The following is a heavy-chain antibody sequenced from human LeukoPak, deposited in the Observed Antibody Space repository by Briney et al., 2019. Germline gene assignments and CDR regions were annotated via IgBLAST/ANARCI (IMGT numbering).Heavy chain of an antibody. Sequence: SETLSLTCTVSGGSISSYYWSWIRQPPGKGLEWIGYIYYSGSTNYNPSLKSRVTISVDTSKNQFSLKLSSVTAADTAVYYCARDLGVDPYPSTRDVWGQGTTVTVSS. CDR2: IYYSGST. CDR1: GGSISSYY. J-gene: IGHJ6*02. CDR3: ARDLGVDPYPSTRDV. V-gene: IGHV4-59*01. D-gene: IGHD3-10*01.